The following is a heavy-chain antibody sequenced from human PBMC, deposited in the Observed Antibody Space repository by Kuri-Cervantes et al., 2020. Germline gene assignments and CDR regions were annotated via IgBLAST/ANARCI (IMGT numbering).Heavy chain of an antibody. CDR3: ARSGYVFLVFDY. CDR1: GGSFSGYY. CDR2: INHSGST. Sequence: SETLSLTCAVYGGSFSGYYWSWIRQPPGKGPEWIGEINHSGSTNYNPSLKSRVTISVDTSKNQFSLKLSSVTAADTAVYYCARSGYVFLVFDYWGQGTLVTVSS. J-gene: IGHJ4*02. V-gene: IGHV4-34*01. D-gene: IGHD5-12*01.